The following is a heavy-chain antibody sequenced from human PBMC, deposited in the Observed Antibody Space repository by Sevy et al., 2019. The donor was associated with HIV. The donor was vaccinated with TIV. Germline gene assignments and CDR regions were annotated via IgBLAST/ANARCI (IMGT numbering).Heavy chain of an antibody. Sequence: GGSLRLSCAASGFTFSSHSFNWVRQAPGKGLEWISYISSTSSTIFYADSVMDRFTISRDNAKNSLYLQMNSLRAEDTAVYYCARPLGYCSSTSCHYIFDIWGQGTMVTVS. J-gene: IGHJ3*02. CDR1: GFTFSSHS. D-gene: IGHD2-2*01. V-gene: IGHV3-48*01. CDR2: ISSTSSTI. CDR3: ARPLGYCSSTSCHYIFDI.